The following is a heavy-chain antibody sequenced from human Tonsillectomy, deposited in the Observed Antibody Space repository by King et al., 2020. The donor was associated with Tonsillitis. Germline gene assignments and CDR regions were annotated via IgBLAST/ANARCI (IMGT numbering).Heavy chain of an antibody. CDR3: AKLGSFDY. D-gene: IGHD3-10*01. Sequence: VQLLESGGGLVQPGGSLRLSCAASGFTFSSYAMSWVRQAPGKGLEWGSAISGSGGSTYYADSVTGRFTISRDNSKTTLYLQMNSLSAEDTAVYYCAKLGSFDYWGQGTLVTVSS. CDR2: ISGSGGST. CDR1: GFTFSSYA. J-gene: IGHJ4*02. V-gene: IGHV3-23*01.